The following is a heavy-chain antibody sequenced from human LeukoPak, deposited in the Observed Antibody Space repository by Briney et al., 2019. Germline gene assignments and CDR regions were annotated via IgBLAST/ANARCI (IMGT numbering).Heavy chain of an antibody. J-gene: IGHJ4*02. Sequence: PSETLSLTCTVSGGSISTYYWSWIRQPPGKGLEWIGNIYYSGSTNYNPSLKSRVTISVDTSKNQFSLKLTAVTAADTAVYYCARHRYSSAWSVVDYWGQGTLVTVSS. D-gene: IGHD6-19*01. CDR3: ARHRYSSAWSVVDY. V-gene: IGHV4-59*08. CDR1: GGSISTYY. CDR2: IYYSGST.